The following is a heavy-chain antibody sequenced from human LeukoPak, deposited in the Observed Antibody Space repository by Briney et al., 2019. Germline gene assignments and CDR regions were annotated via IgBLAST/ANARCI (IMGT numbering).Heavy chain of an antibody. CDR1: GGSISSSSYY. J-gene: IGHJ4*02. Sequence: SETLSLTCTVSGGSISSSSYYWGWIRQPPGKGLEWIGSIYYSGSTYYNPSLKSRVTISVDTSKNQFSLKLSSVTAADTAVYYCAGVSGSYVGFWGQGTLVTVSS. CDR2: IYYSGST. V-gene: IGHV4-39*07. CDR3: AGVSGSYVGF. D-gene: IGHD3-16*01.